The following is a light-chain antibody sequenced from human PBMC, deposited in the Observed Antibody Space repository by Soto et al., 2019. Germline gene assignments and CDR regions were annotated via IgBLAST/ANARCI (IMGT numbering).Light chain of an antibody. CDR1: QSVSSSY. Sequence: EIVLTQSPGTLSLSPGERATLSCRASQSVSSSYLAWYQQKPGQAPRLLSYDTSSRATAIPDRFSGSGSGTDFTLAISRLEPEDFAVYYCQQCGSSPSFGQGTKVELK. J-gene: IGKJ1*01. CDR3: QQCGSSPS. V-gene: IGKV3-20*01. CDR2: DTS.